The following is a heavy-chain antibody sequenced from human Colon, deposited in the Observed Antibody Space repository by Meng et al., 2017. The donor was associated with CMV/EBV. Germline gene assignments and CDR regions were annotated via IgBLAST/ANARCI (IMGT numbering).Heavy chain of an antibody. CDR3: ASLSGGDFDY. J-gene: IGHJ4*02. D-gene: IGHD1-26*01. V-gene: IGHV1-2*02. Sequence: QVRLVRAGAEVRPPGSPVKVPFKASGYTFTGCFRYWVRQAPGQGLEWLGVINPITGGTNYAQKFQGRVTMTRDTSMNTAYMELSRLRSDDTAVYYCASLSGGDFDYWGQGTLVTVSS. CDR1: GYTFTGCF. CDR2: INPITGGT.